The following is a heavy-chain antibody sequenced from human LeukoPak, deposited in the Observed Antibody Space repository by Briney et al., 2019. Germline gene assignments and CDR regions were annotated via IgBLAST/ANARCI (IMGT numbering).Heavy chain of an antibody. CDR3: ARVRGLYYDYVWGSYRTQRPFDY. CDR2: MNPNSGNT. V-gene: IGHV1-8*03. D-gene: IGHD3-16*02. CDR1: GYTFTSYD. Sequence: ASVKVSCKASGYTFTSYDINWVRQATGQGLEWMGWMNPNSGNTGYAQKFQGRVTITRNTSISTAYMELSSLRSEDTAVYYCARVRGLYYDYVWGSYRTQRPFDYWGQGTLVTVSS. J-gene: IGHJ4*02.